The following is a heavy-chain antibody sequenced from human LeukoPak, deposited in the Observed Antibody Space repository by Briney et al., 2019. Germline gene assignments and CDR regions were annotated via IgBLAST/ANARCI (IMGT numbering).Heavy chain of an antibody. CDR1: GFTFNTYG. J-gene: IGHJ4*02. Sequence: GGSLRLSCAASGFTFNTYGMHWVRQAPGKGLEWVAVIWYDGSNKYYADSVRGRFTISRDNSKNTLYLQMNSLRAEDTAVYYCARGSPPIAAAIGPDFDYWGQGTLVTVSS. CDR2: IWYDGSNK. D-gene: IGHD6-13*01. V-gene: IGHV3-33*01. CDR3: ARGSPPIAAAIGPDFDY.